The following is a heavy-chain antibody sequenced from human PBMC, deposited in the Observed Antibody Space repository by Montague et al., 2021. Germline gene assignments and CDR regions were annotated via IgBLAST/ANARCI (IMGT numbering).Heavy chain of an antibody. CDR1: GGSISNYY. D-gene: IGHD4-11*01. Sequence: SETLSLTCTVSGGSISNYYWTWIRQPAGKGLEWIGCISYSGSTNFNPSLKSRVTMSLDTSKNQFSLNLSSVTAADTAVYYCARDTTPDGFDIWGQGTMVTVSS. J-gene: IGHJ3*02. CDR2: ISYSGST. V-gene: IGHV4-59*13. CDR3: ARDTTPDGFDI.